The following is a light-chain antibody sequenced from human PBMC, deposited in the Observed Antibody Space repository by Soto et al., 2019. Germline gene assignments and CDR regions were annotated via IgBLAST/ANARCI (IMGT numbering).Light chain of an antibody. J-gene: IGKJ4*01. CDR1: QSVSSNY. V-gene: IGKV3-20*01. CDR3: QQYGSSPLT. CDR2: GAS. Sequence: EIVLTQSPGTLSLSPGERGTLSCRASQSVSSNYLAWYQQKPGQAPRLLIYGASSRATGIPDRFSGSGSGTDFTLTISRLEPEDFALYYCQQYGSSPLTFGGGTTVDIK.